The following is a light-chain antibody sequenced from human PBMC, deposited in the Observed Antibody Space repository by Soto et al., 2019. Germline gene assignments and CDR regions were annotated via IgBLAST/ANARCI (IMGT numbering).Light chain of an antibody. CDR2: STN. CDR1: SASVLTSYY. J-gene: IGLJ2*01. V-gene: IGLV8-61*01. Sequence: QTVVSQETSFSVSPGETVTLTCGLTSASVLTSYYPSWYQQTPGQAPRTLIYSTNIRSSGVPDRFSGSILGNKAALTITGAQADYESDYYCALYVGSGTVVFGGGTKLTVL. CDR3: ALYVGSGTVV.